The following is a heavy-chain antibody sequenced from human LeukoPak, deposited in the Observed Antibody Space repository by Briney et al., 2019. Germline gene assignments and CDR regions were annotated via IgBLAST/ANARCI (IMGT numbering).Heavy chain of an antibody. CDR2: IYTSGST. Sequence: PSETLSLTCTVSGGSISRGSYYWSWIRQPAGKGLEWIGRIYTSGSTNYNPSLKSRVTISVDTSKNLFSLKLSSVTAADTAVYYCAREGLRDFGVVITYYYYYYMDVWGKGTTVTVSS. V-gene: IGHV4-61*02. J-gene: IGHJ6*03. CDR3: AREGLRDFGVVITYYYYYYMDV. D-gene: IGHD3-3*01. CDR1: GGSISRGSYY.